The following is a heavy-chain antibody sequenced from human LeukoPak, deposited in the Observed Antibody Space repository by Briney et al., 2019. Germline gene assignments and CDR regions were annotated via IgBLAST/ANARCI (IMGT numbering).Heavy chain of an antibody. CDR2: INPNSGGT. V-gene: IGHV1-2*02. J-gene: IGHJ4*02. Sequence: ASVKVSCKASGYTFTGYYMHWVRQAPGQGLEWMGWINPNSGGTNYAQKFQGRVTMTRDTSISTAYMELSRLRSDDTAVYYCARDPYDFWSGYHYGPYYFDYWGQGTLLTVSS. CDR1: GYTFTGYY. CDR3: ARDPYDFWSGYHYGPYYFDY. D-gene: IGHD3-3*01.